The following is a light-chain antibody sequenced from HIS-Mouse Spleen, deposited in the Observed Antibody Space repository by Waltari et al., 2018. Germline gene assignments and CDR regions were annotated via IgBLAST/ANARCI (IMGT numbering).Light chain of an antibody. J-gene: IGLJ2*01. V-gene: IGLV3-10*01. CDR2: EDS. Sequence: SYELPQPPSVSVSPGQTARITCPGVALPKKYAYWYQQKSGQAPVLVIYEDSKPPSGIPERFSGSSSGTMATLTISGAQVEDEADYYCYSTDSSGNHRVFGGGTKLTVL. CDR1: ALPKKY. CDR3: YSTDSSGNHRV.